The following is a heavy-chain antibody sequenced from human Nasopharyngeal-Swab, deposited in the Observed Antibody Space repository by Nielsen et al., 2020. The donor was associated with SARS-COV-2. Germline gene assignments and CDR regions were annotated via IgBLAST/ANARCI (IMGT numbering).Heavy chain of an antibody. J-gene: IGHJ3*02. CDR2: ISGHTGDA. Sequence: ASVKVSCKASAFTLTNYGISWVRQAPGQGLEWMGWISGHTGDANYAQNVQGRVALTTDTSTNTVHIELRSLRSDDTAIYYCTRDISIMVKFGGVMGDAFDIWGQGTIVTVSS. CDR3: TRDISIMVKFGGVMGDAFDI. V-gene: IGHV1-18*04. D-gene: IGHD3-16*01. CDR1: AFTLTNYG.